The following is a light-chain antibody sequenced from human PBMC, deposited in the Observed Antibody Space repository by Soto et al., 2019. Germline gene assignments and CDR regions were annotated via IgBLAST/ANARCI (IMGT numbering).Light chain of an antibody. Sequence: EIVLTQSPSTLSFSPWERSTLSCMASQSVSTYLAWYQQKPGQAPRLLIYDASNRATGIPARFSGSGSGTDFTLTISSLEPEDFAVYYCQQRSHWPQTFGQGTKVDIK. V-gene: IGKV3-11*01. CDR2: DAS. CDR1: QSVSTY. CDR3: QQRSHWPQT. J-gene: IGKJ1*01.